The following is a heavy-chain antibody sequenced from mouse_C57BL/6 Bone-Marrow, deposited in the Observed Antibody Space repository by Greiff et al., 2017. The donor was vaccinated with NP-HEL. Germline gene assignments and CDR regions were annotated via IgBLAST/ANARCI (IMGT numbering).Heavy chain of an antibody. J-gene: IGHJ3*01. CDR1: GYAFSSSW. CDR3: ARERRAWFAY. V-gene: IGHV1-82*01. Sequence: VKLMESGPELVKPGASVKISCKASGYAFSSSWMNWVKQRPGKGLEWIGRLYPGDGDTNYNGKFKGKATLTADKSSSTAYMQLSSLTSEDSAVYFCARERRAWFAYWGQGTLVTVSA. CDR2: LYPGDGDT.